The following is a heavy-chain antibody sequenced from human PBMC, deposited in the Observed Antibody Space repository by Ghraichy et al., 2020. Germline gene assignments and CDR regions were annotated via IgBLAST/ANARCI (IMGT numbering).Heavy chain of an antibody. D-gene: IGHD3-10*01. V-gene: IGHV3-30*02. Sequence: LSLTCVASGFTFSSYGMHWVRQAPGKGLEWVAFIRYDGSNKYYGDSVKGRFTISRDNSKNTLYLQMNSLRAEDTAVYYCAKAGSGITLVRGVKSSYYYGMDVWGHGTTVTFSS. CDR2: IRYDGSNK. J-gene: IGHJ6*02. CDR3: AKAGSGITLVRGVKSSYYYGMDV. CDR1: GFTFSSYG.